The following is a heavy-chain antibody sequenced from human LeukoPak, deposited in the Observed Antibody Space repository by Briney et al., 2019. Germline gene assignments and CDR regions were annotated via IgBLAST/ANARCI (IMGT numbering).Heavy chain of an antibody. J-gene: IGHJ4*02. CDR3: ARDPGVRWLVGFDY. D-gene: IGHD6-19*01. CDR2: IWYDGSNK. Sequence: PGRSLRLSCAASGFTFNSYGMHWVRQAPGKGLEWVAVIWYDGSNKYYADSVKGRFTISRDNSENTLYLQMDSLRAEDTAVYYCARDPGVRWLVGFDYWGQGTLVTVSS. CDR1: GFTFNSYG. V-gene: IGHV3-33*01.